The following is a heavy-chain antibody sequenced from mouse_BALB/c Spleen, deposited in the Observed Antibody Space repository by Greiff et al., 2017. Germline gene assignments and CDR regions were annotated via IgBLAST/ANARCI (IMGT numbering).Heavy chain of an antibody. J-gene: IGHJ3*01. CDR3: ARQENYGYEGNWFAY. D-gene: IGHD2-2*01. V-gene: IGHV5-6*01. Sequence: EVQLVESGGDLVKPGGSLKLSCAASGFTFSSYGMSWVRQTPDKRLEWVATISSGGSYTYYPDSVKGRFTISRDNAKNTLYLQMSSLKSEDTAMYYCARQENYGYEGNWFAYWGQGTLVTVSA. CDR1: GFTFSSYG. CDR2: ISSGGSYT.